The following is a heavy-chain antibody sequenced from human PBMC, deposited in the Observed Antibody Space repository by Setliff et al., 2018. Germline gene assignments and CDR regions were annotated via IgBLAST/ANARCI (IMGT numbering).Heavy chain of an antibody. Sequence: GGSLRLSCVVSGFSFSRHWMSWVRQAPGKGLEWVADIKQDGSTKYYLDSVKGRFTISRDNAKRSLYLQMNGLRADDTGVYYCVRDDADNYDAFDNWGQRTLVTVSS. CDR3: VRDDADNYDAFDN. V-gene: IGHV3-7*01. D-gene: IGHD3-22*01. J-gene: IGHJ3*02. CDR1: GFSFSRHW. CDR2: IKQDGSTK.